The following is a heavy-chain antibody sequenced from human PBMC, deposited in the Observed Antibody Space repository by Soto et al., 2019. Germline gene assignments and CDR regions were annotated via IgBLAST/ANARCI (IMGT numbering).Heavy chain of an antibody. Sequence: SETLSLACTVSGGSISSGDYYWSWIRQPPGKGLEWIGYIYYSGSTYYNPSLKSRVTISVDTSKNQFSLKLSSVTAADTAVYYCARAPGILKWPHLGFDHWGQGTLVTVSS. D-gene: IGHD1-20*01. V-gene: IGHV4-30-4*01. CDR2: IYYSGST. J-gene: IGHJ4*02. CDR1: GGSISSGDYY. CDR3: ARAPGILKWPHLGFDH.